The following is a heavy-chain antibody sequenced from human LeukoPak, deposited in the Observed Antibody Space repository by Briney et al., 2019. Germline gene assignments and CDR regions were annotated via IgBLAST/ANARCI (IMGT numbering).Heavy chain of an antibody. V-gene: IGHV3-48*03. CDR1: GFTFSSYE. CDR3: ARADYRLFDY. CDR2: ISSSGSTI. J-gene: IGHJ4*02. Sequence: GGSLRLSCAASGFTFSSYEMNWVRQAPGKGLEWVSYISSSGSTIYYADSVKGRFTISRDNAKNSLYLQMNSLRAEDTAVYYCARADYRLFDYWGQGTLVTVSS. D-gene: IGHD4-11*01.